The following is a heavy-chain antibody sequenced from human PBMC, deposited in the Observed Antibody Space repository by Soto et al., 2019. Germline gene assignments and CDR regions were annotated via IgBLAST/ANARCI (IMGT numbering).Heavy chain of an antibody. CDR2: IYHSGST. J-gene: IGHJ3*02. Sequence: QLQLQESGSGLVKPSQTLSLTCAVSGGSISGGGYSWSWIRQPPGKGLEWIGYIYHSGSTYYNPSLKSRVTISVDRSKNQFSLKLSSVTAADTAVYYCARGDSSSWYPDAFDIWGQGTMVTVSS. V-gene: IGHV4-30-2*01. CDR1: GGSISGGGYS. D-gene: IGHD6-13*01. CDR3: ARGDSSSWYPDAFDI.